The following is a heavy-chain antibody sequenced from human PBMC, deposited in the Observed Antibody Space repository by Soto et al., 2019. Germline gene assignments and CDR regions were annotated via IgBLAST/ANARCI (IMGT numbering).Heavy chain of an antibody. CDR3: ARDVIVATTERGYYYYGMGV. Sequence: ASVKVSCKASGYTFTSYAMNWVRQAPGQGLEWMGWINTNTGNPTYAQGFTGRFVFSLDTSVSTAYLQICSLKAEDTAVYYCARDVIVATTERGYYYYGMGVWGQGTTVTVSS. V-gene: IGHV7-4-1*01. CDR2: INTNTGNP. D-gene: IGHD5-12*01. J-gene: IGHJ6*02. CDR1: GYTFTSYA.